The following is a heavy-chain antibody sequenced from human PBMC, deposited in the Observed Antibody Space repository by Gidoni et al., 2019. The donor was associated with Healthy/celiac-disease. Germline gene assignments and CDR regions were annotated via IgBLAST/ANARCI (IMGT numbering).Heavy chain of an antibody. CDR2: IRSKANSYAT. J-gene: IGHJ4*02. CDR1: GFTFRGSA. D-gene: IGHD1-1*01. Sequence: EVQLVESGGGLVQPGGSLKLSCAASGFTFRGSAMHWVRQASGKGLGWVGRIRSKANSYATAYAASVKGRFTISRDDSKNTAYLQMNSLKTEGTAVYYCTRHRYDLTPYYFDYWGQGTLVTVSS. CDR3: TRHRYDLTPYYFDY. V-gene: IGHV3-73*02.